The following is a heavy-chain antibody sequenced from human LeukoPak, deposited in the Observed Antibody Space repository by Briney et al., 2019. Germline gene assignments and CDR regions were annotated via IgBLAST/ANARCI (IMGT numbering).Heavy chain of an antibody. V-gene: IGHV1-69*13. Sequence: SVKVSCKASGGTFSSYAISWVRQAPGQGLEWMGGIIPIFGTANYAQKFRGRVTITADESTSTAYMELSSLRSEDTAVYYCARVKGITIFGVVNSYYMDVWGKGTTVTVSS. CDR2: IIPIFGTA. CDR1: GGTFSSYA. J-gene: IGHJ6*03. D-gene: IGHD3-3*01. CDR3: ARVKGITIFGVVNSYYMDV.